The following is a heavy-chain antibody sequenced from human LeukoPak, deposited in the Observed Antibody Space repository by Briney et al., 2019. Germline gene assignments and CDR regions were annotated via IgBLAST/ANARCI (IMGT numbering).Heavy chain of an antibody. D-gene: IGHD2-2*01. J-gene: IGHJ3*02. CDR1: GYSFTSYW. Sequence: GESLKISCQGSGYSFTSYWIGWVRQMPGKGLEWMGIIYPGDSDTIYSPSFQGQVTISADKSISTAYLQWSSLKASDTAMYYCARVGGYCSSTSCPGAFDIWGQGTMATVSS. CDR3: ARVGGYCSSTSCPGAFDI. CDR2: IYPGDSDT. V-gene: IGHV5-51*01.